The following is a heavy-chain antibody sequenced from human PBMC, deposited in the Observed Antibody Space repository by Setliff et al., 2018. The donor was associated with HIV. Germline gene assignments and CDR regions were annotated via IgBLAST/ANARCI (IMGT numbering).Heavy chain of an antibody. Sequence: GGSLRLSCAASGFTFRSYAMSWVRQAPGKGLEWVAVISYDGGNKYYADSVKGRFTISRDNSKNTLYLQMNSLRAEDTAVYYCAKVATWTGTTYYFESWGQGTLVTVSS. V-gene: IGHV3-30-3*01. D-gene: IGHD1-1*01. CDR3: AKVATWTGTTYYFES. CDR1: GFTFRSYA. J-gene: IGHJ4*02. CDR2: ISYDGGNK.